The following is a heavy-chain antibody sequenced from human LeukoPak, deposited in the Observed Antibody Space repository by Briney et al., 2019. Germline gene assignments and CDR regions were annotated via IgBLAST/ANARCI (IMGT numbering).Heavy chain of an antibody. D-gene: IGHD3/OR15-3a*01. CDR3: VGAGTLDY. V-gene: IGHV3-64D*06. CDR2: ISSNGDST. CDR1: GFTFSSYV. J-gene: IGHJ4*02. Sequence: PGGSLRLSCSASGFTFSSYVMHWVRQAPGKGLDSVSAISSNGDSTYYADSVKGRFTISRDNSKNTLYLKMSSLRAEDTAVYYCVGAGTLDYWGQGTLVTVSS.